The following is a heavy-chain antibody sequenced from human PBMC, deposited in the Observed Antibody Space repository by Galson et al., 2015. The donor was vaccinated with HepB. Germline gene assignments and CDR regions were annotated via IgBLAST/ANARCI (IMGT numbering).Heavy chain of an antibody. Sequence: SVKVSCKASGYTFSDYSINWLRQAPGQGLEWMGWINTITGNPTYAQGFPGRFVFSLDISVSTAYLQISSLRAEDTAVYYCARNFQELWQYQYFYGMDVWGHGTTVTVSS. CDR1: GYTFSDYS. CDR2: INTITGNP. CDR3: ARNFQELWQYQYFYGMDV. V-gene: IGHV7-4-1*02. J-gene: IGHJ6*02. D-gene: IGHD2-2*01.